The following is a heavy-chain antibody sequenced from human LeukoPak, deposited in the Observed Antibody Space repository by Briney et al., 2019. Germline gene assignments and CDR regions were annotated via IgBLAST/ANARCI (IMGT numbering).Heavy chain of an antibody. J-gene: IGHJ4*02. CDR1: GGSFNDYF. CDR2: INHGGST. Sequence: SETPSLTCAVYGGSFNDYFWSWIRQTPAKGLEWIGEINHGGSTKYNPSLESRVTLSVDTSKNQFSLKLTSVTAADTAVYHCARGHLRTGTREFDSWGQGTLVTVSS. V-gene: IGHV4-34*01. CDR3: ARGHLRTGTREFDS. D-gene: IGHD1-7*01.